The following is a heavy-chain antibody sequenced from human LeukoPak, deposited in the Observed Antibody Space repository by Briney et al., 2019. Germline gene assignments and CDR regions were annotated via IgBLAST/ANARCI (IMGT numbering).Heavy chain of an antibody. D-gene: IGHD5-18*01. CDR3: AEDGVSYGFFDY. Sequence: GGSLRLSCAASGFTFSSYAMSWVRQAPGKGLEWVSAISSSGGSTYYADSVKGRFTISRDNSKNTLYLQMNSLRAEDTAVYYCAEDGVSYGFFDYWGQGTLVTVSS. J-gene: IGHJ4*02. CDR1: GFTFSSYA. V-gene: IGHV3-23*01. CDR2: ISSSGGST.